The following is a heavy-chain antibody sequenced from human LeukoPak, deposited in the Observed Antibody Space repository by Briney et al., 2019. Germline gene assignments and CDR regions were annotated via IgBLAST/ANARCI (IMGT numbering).Heavy chain of an antibody. CDR1: GDSLRKSTFY. CDR2: IYYSGST. V-gene: IGHV4-61*05. CDR3: ARHWSGDYPWFAP. J-gene: IGHJ5*02. Sequence: KPSETLSLTCTVSGDSLRKSTFYWVWIRQPPGKGLEGIGYIYYSGSTNYNPSLKSRVTISLDTSKNQFSLKLSSVTAADTAVYYCARHWSGDYPWFAPWGQGTLVTVSS. D-gene: IGHD4-17*01.